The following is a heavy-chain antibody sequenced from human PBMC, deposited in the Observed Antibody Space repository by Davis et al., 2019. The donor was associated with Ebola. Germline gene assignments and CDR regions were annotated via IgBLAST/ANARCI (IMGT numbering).Heavy chain of an antibody. CDR1: GFTFSSYD. V-gene: IGHV3-13*01. CDR3: TRSRGSSSWYSHYYYGMDV. Sequence: GESLKISCAASGFTFSSYDMHWVRQATGKGLEWVSAIGTAGDTYYPGSVKGRFTISRENAKNSLYLQMNSLRAEDTAMYYCTRSRGSSSWYSHYYYGMDVWGQGTTVTVSS. D-gene: IGHD6-13*01. CDR2: IGTAGDT. J-gene: IGHJ6*02.